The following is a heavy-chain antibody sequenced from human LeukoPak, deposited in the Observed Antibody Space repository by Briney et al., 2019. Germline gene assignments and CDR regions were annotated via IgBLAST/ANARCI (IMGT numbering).Heavy chain of an antibody. V-gene: IGHV3-33*01. J-gene: IGHJ4*02. CDR3: VRDRGALQYFDY. CDR1: GFTFRNHG. D-gene: IGHD2/OR15-2a*01. CDR2: IWYDGSNK. Sequence: PGGSLRLSCAASGFTFRNHGMNWIRQAPGKGLEWVAIIWYDGSNKYYAASVNGRFTISRDNSKNTLYLQMNSLRDDDTAVYYCVRDRGALQYFDYWGQGTLVTVSS.